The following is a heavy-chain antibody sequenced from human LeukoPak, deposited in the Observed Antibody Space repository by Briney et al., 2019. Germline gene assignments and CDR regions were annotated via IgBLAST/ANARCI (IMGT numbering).Heavy chain of an antibody. D-gene: IGHD3-10*02. CDR3: ARLCWGNQLAGFDS. CDR2: TYYRSTWYN. CDR1: GDSVSSNSVT. Sequence: SQTLSLTCAISGDSVSSNSVTWNWIRQSPSRGLEWLGRTYYRSTWYNDYAVSVRGRITVNPDTSKNQFSLHLNSVTPEDTAVYYCARLCWGNQLAGFDSWGQGTLVTVSS. V-gene: IGHV6-1*01. J-gene: IGHJ4*02.